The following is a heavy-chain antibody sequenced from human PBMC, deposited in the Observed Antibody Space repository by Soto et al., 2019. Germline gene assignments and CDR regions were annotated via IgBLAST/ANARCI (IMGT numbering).Heavy chain of an antibody. CDR2: TSYDGNNE. CDR1: GFTFSNYA. CDR3: AKDKGVFNWATSYFDY. J-gene: IGHJ4*02. Sequence: PRLSCAASGFTFSNYAMHWVRQAPGKGLEWVALTSYDGNNEYYTDSVKGRFTISRDNSKNTLFLQMNSPRPEDTAVYYCAKDKGVFNWATSYFDYWGQGALVTVSS. V-gene: IGHV3-30*18. D-gene: IGHD1-1*01.